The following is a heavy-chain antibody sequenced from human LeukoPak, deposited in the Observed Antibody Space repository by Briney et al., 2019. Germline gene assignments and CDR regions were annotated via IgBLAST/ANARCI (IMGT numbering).Heavy chain of an antibody. V-gene: IGHV4-61*02. Sequence: PSQTLSLTCTVSGNSISSGDYYWGWLRQPAGTGLEWVGRIYTSGSTNYNPSLKSRVTISVNTSKNQFSLKLSSVTAADTAVYYCARDSSRWLQLGFNWFDPWGQGTLVTVSS. CDR1: GNSISSGDYY. CDR2: IYTSGST. D-gene: IGHD5-24*01. CDR3: ARDSSRWLQLGFNWFDP. J-gene: IGHJ5*02.